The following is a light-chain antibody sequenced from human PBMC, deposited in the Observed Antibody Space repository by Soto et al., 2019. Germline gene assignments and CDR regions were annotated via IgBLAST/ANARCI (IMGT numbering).Light chain of an antibody. CDR2: DAS. CDR3: QQYGNSPIT. Sequence: IVLTQYPGTLSLSPGESAPLSCRASQSVGSYLAWYQQKPGQASRLLMYDASRRALGIPDRLRGSGSGTDFTLTISRLEPEDFAVYYCQQYGNSPITFGQVTRLGI. V-gene: IGKV3-20*01. J-gene: IGKJ5*01. CDR1: QSVGSY.